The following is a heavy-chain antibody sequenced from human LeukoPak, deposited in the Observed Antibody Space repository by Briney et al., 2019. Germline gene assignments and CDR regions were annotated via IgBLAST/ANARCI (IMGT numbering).Heavy chain of an antibody. V-gene: IGHV4-4*07. CDR2: IYTSGST. D-gene: IGHD3-10*01. CDR1: GGSISGYY. CDR3: AGGPGSYYNGEFDY. J-gene: IGHJ4*02. Sequence: SETLSLTCTVSGGSISGYYWSWIRQPAGKGLEWIGRIYTSGSTNYNPSLKSRVTMSVDTSKNQFSLKLSSVTAADTAVYYCAGGPGSYYNGEFDYWGQGTLVTVSS.